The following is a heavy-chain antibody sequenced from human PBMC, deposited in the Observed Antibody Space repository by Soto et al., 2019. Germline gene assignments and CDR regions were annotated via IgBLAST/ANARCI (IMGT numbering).Heavy chain of an antibody. CDR2: IIPIFGTA. CDR3: ARATRSSGYIFDY. V-gene: IGHV1-69*13. Sequence: RASVKVSCKASGGTFSSYAISWVRQAPGQGLEWMGGIIPIFGTANYAQKFQGRVTITADESTSTAYMELSSLRSEDTAVYYCARATRSSGYIFDYWGQGTLVTVSS. J-gene: IGHJ4*02. CDR1: GGTFSSYA. D-gene: IGHD3-22*01.